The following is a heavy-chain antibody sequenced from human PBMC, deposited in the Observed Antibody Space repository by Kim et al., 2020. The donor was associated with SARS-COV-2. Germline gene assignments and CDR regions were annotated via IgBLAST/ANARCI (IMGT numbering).Heavy chain of an antibody. CDR2: MNPNSGNT. V-gene: IGHV1-8*01. CDR3: ARGIDGEVPAYGSGSYGVDY. CDR1: GYTFTSYD. D-gene: IGHD3-10*01. Sequence: ASVKVSCKASGYTFTSYDINWVRQATGQGLEWMGWMNPNSGNTGYAQKFQGRVTMTRNTSISTAYMELSSLRSEDTAVYYCARGIDGEVPAYGSGSYGVDYWGQGTLVTVSS. J-gene: IGHJ4*02.